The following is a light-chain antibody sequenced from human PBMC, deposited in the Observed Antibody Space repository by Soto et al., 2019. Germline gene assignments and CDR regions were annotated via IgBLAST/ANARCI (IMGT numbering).Light chain of an antibody. J-gene: IGKJ3*01. V-gene: IGKV1-39*01. CDR1: QSISHY. CDR2: SAS. Sequence: DIQMNQSPSSLSASVGDRGTIXXRASQSISHYLNWDQQRPGRAPHIXCDSASRLQRLGPSMFSGRGSVTFFTLTSSSLKPAASATYSCPHSSRATPTFGPGTNVEIK. CDR3: PHSSRATPT.